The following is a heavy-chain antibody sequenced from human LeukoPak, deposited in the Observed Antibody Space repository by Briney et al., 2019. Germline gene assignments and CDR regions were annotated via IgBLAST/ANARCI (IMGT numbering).Heavy chain of an antibody. J-gene: IGHJ4*02. CDR1: GFTFSNYD. CDR3: VASITLNSGY. CDR2: IGTVGET. D-gene: IGHD2/OR15-2a*01. Sequence: GGSLRLSCAASGFTFSNYDMHWVRQVTGKGLEWVSVIGTVGETYYPGSVKGRFTISRENAKNSLYLQMNNLRAGDTAVYYCVASITLNSGYWGQGTLVTVSS. V-gene: IGHV3-13*01.